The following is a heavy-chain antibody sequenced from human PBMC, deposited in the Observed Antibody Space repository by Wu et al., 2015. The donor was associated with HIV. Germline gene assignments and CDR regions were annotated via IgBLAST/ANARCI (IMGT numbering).Heavy chain of an antibody. CDR3: ARDPNCSSTSCHDAFDI. V-gene: IGHV1-2*02. Sequence: QVQLVQSGAEVKKPGASVKVSCKASGYTFTGYYMHWVRQAPGQGLEWMGWINPNSGGTNYAQKFQGRVTMTRDTSISTAYMELSRLRSDDTAVYYCARDPNCSSTSCHDAFDIWGQGTMVTVSS. D-gene: IGHD2-2*01. CDR1: GYTFTGYY. J-gene: IGHJ3*02. CDR2: INPNSGGT.